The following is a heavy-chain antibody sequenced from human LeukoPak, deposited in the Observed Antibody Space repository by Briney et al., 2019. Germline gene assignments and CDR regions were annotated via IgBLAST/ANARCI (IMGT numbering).Heavy chain of an antibody. J-gene: IGHJ4*02. D-gene: IGHD2-21*01. V-gene: IGHV4-59*01. CDR2: IYYSGST. Sequence: SETLSLTCTVSGESISGFYWTWIRQPPGKGLEWIGYIYYSGSTDYNPSLKSRVTISVDTSKNQFSLKLSSVTAADTAVYYCARGVVIAPQTFDYWGQGTLVTVSS. CDR1: GESISGFY. CDR3: ARGVVIAPQTFDY.